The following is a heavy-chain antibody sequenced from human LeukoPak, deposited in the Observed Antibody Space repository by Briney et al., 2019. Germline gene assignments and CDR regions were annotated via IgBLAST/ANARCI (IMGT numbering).Heavy chain of an antibody. CDR2: INPSGGST. D-gene: IGHD3-10*01. CDR1: GYSFTSHY. CDR3: ARDGTGSGKNFDY. V-gene: IGHV1-46*01. J-gene: IGHJ4*02. Sequence: ASVKVSCKASGYSFTSHYMHWVRQAPGQGLEWLGLINPSGGSTSYAQKFQGRVTMTRDTSISTGYMELSRLRSDDTVVYYCARDGTGSGKNFDYWGQGTPVTVSS.